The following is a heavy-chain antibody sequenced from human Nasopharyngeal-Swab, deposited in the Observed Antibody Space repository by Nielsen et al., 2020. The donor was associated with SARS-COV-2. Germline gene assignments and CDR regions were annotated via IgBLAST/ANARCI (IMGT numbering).Heavy chain of an antibody. D-gene: IGHD3-10*01. Sequence: LRLSCTVSGGSISSGGYYWSWIRQHPGKGLEWIGYIYYSGSTYYNPSLKSRVTISVDTSKNQFSLKLSSVTAADTAVYYCARQHYYGSGSYPNYYYGMDVWGQGTTVTVSS. CDR3: ARQHYYGSGSYPNYYYGMDV. V-gene: IGHV4-31*03. J-gene: IGHJ6*02. CDR1: GGSISSGGYY. CDR2: IYYSGST.